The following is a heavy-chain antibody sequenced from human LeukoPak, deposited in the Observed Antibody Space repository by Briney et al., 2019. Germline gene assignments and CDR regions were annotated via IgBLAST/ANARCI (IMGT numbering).Heavy chain of an antibody. CDR2: IYYSGST. D-gene: IGHD5-24*01. J-gene: IGHJ4*02. V-gene: IGHV4-59*11. CDR1: GGSISSHY. Sequence: SETLSLTCTVSGGSISSHYWSWIRQPPGKGLEWIGYIYYSGSTNYNPSLKSRVTISVDTSKNQFSLKLSSVTAADTAVYYCARDPGDGYNYYYFDYWGQGTLVTVSS. CDR3: ARDPGDGYNYYYFDY.